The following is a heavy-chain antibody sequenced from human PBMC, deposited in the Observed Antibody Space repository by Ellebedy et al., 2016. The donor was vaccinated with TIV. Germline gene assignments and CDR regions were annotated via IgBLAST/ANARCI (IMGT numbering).Heavy chain of an antibody. CDR1: GGSISSSSYY. Sequence: SETLSLTCTVSGGSISSSSYYWGWIRQPPGKGLEWIGSIYYSGSTYYNPSLKSRVTISVDKFKNQFSLKLSSVTAADTAVYYCARDPYNPSAFDIWGQGTMVTVSS. D-gene: IGHD1-1*01. V-gene: IGHV4-39*07. CDR2: IYYSGST. J-gene: IGHJ3*02. CDR3: ARDPYNPSAFDI.